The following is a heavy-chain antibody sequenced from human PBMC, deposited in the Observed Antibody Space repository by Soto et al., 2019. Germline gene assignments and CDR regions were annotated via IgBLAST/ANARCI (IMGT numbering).Heavy chain of an antibody. D-gene: IGHD6-25*01. CDR1: GGSFSGYY. CDR2: INHSGST. V-gene: IGHV4-34*01. Sequence: SETLSLTCAVYGGSFSGYYWSWIRQPPGKGLEWIGEINHSGSTNYNPSLKSRVTISVDTSKNQFSLKLSSVTAADTAVYYCARGNCISCCGYHRNRLDPWGQGTLVIGSS. CDR3: ARGNCISCCGYHRNRLDP. J-gene: IGHJ5*02.